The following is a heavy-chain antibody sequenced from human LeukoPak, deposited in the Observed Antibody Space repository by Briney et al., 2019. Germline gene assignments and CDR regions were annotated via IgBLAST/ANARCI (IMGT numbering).Heavy chain of an antibody. V-gene: IGHV3-48*03. CDR3: AREGKTIYGDV. D-gene: IGHD3-3*01. CDR1: GFTFSSYE. J-gene: IGHJ6*02. CDR2: ISSSGSTI. Sequence: GGSLRLSCAASGFTFSSYEMNWVRQAPGKGLEWVSYISSSGSTIYYADSVKGRFTISRDNAKNSLYLQMNSLRAEDTAVYYCAREGKTIYGDVWGQGTTVTVSS.